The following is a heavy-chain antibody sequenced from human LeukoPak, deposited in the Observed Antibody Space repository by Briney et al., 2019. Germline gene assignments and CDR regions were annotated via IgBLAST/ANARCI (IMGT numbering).Heavy chain of an antibody. CDR3: ARDVGITGTTIWFDP. CDR2: INPSGGTT. V-gene: IGHV1-46*01. CDR1: GYTFSSYY. J-gene: IGHJ5*02. Sequence: GASVKVSCKASGYTFSSYYMHWVRQAPGQELEWMGIINPSGGTTSYAQKFQGRVTMTRDTSTSTVYMELSSLRSEDTAVYYCARDVGITGTTIWFDPWGQGTLVTVSS. D-gene: IGHD1-7*01.